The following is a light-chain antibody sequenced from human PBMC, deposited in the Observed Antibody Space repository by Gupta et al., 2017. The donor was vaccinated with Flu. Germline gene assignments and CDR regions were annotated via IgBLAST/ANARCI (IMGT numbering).Light chain of an antibody. CDR1: QGIRSD. J-gene: IGKJ2*03. CDR3: LQSNSYPYS. Sequence: GDRVTITCRASQGIRSDLAWYQQKPGEAPALLIYVASNLVSGVPSRFSGGGSGTDFTLIIANLQPEDLATYYCLQSNSYPYSFGQGTKLQI. V-gene: IGKV1-6*01. CDR2: VAS.